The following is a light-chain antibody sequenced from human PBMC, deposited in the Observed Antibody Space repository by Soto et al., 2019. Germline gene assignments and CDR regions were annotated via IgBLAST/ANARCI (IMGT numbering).Light chain of an antibody. Sequence: EIVMTQSPATLSVSPGERATLSCRASQSVSSNLGWYQQKPGQAPRLLIYGASTRATGIPARFSGSGSGTAFTLTINSLQSEDFAVYYCQQYNNWPPWTFGQGTKVEIK. CDR1: QSVSSN. V-gene: IGKV3-15*01. J-gene: IGKJ1*01. CDR3: QQYNNWPPWT. CDR2: GAS.